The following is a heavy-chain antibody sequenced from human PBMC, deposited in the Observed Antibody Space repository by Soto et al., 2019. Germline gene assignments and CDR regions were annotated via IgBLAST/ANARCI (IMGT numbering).Heavy chain of an antibody. V-gene: IGHV3-30-3*01. Sequence: LRLSCAASGFTFSSYAMHWVRQAPGKGLEWVAVISYDGSNKYYADSVKGRFTISRDNSKNTLYLQMNSLRAEDTAVYYCARAGSSTNWGQGTLVTVSS. D-gene: IGHD2-2*01. J-gene: IGHJ4*02. CDR3: ARAGSSTN. CDR2: ISYDGSNK. CDR1: GFTFSSYA.